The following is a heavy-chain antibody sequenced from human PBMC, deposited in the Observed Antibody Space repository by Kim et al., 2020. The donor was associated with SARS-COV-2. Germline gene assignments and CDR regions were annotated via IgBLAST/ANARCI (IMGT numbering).Heavy chain of an antibody. J-gene: IGHJ6*03. V-gene: IGHV5-51*01. D-gene: IGHD7-27*01. Sequence: GESLKISCKGSGYSFTTYWIGWVRQMPGKGLEWMGIIYPGDSDTRYSPFFQGQVTISADKSISTAYLQWTSLKASDTAMYYCARCPGYYYYYMDVWGKGTTVTVSS. CDR3: ARCPGYYYYYMDV. CDR1: GYSFTTYW. CDR2: IYPGDSDT.